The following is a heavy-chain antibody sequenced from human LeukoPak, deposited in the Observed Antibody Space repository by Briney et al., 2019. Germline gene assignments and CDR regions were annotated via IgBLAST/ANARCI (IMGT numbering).Heavy chain of an antibody. V-gene: IGHV3-21*06. CDR3: ATETNGRHYDY. CDR2: IGPTGFDR. Sequence: GESLRLSCTTSGLTFSASGFNWVRQAPGKGLGWVASIGPTGFDRYHADSIKGRFTISSDNTNNFLYLQMDSPRAEATAVYYCATETNGRHYDYWGQGTLLTVSS. D-gene: IGHD1-14*01. J-gene: IGHJ4*02. CDR1: GLTFSASG.